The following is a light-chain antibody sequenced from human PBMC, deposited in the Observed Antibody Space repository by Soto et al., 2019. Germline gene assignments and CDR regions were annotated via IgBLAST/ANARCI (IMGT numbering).Light chain of an antibody. CDR3: ASNTAGGTGV. CDR1: RSDVGGDGY. V-gene: IGLV2-14*01. CDR2: EVT. Sequence: QSALTQPASVSGSPGQSITISCTGTRSDVGGDGYVSWYQQHPGKAPKVMIYEVTNRPAGVSFRFSGSKSGNTASLTISGVQAEAEADYYCASNTAGGTGVFGRGTKLTVL. J-gene: IGLJ3*02.